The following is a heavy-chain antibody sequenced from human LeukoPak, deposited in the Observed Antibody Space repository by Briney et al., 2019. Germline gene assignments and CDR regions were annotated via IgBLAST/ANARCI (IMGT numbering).Heavy chain of an antibody. CDR1: GFTFSSYA. D-gene: IGHD6-13*01. V-gene: IGHV3-48*04. CDR2: ITSSSDTI. CDR3: ARDGQPSYYYYGMDV. J-gene: IGHJ6*02. Sequence: PGGSLRLSCAASGFTFSSYAMNWVRQAPGKGLAWVSYITSSSDTIDYADSVRGRFTISRDNAKNSLYLQMNSLRAEDTAVYYCARDGQPSYYYYGMDVWGQGTTVTVSS.